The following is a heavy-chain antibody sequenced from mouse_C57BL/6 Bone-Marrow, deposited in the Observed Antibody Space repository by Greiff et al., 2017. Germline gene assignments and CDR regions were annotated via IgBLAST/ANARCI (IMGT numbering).Heavy chain of an antibody. V-gene: IGHV1-69*01. CDR3: AREGSSGYGFAY. J-gene: IGHJ3*01. CDR2: IDPSDSYT. CDR1: GYTFTSYW. D-gene: IGHD3-2*02. Sequence: QVQLQQPGAELVMPGASVKLSCKASGYTFTSYWMHWVKQRPGQGLEWIGEIDPSDSYTTYNQKFKGKSTLTVDKSSSTAYMQLSSLTSEDSAVYYCAREGSSGYGFAYWGQGTLVTVSA.